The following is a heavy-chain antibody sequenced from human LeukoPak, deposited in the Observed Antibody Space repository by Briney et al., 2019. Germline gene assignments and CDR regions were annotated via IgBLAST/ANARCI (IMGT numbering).Heavy chain of an antibody. V-gene: IGHV1-2*02. Sequence: GASVKVSCKASGYTFTGYYMHWVRQAPGQGLEWMGWINPDSGGTNYAQKFQGRVTMTRDTSISTAYMELSRLRSDDTAVYCCARERIQLWSLGNYYYYYMDVWGKGTTVTVSS. CDR1: GYTFTGYY. CDR2: INPDSGGT. J-gene: IGHJ6*03. D-gene: IGHD5-18*01. CDR3: ARERIQLWSLGNYYYYYMDV.